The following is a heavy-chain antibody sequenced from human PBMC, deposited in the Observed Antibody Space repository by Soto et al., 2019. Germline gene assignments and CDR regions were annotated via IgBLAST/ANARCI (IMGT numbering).Heavy chain of an antibody. V-gene: IGHV3-48*02. CDR2: ISSSSSTI. CDR3: ASERTTVTTYYYYGMDV. J-gene: IGHJ6*02. D-gene: IGHD4-17*01. Sequence: GGSLRLSCAASGFTFSSYSMNWVRQAPGKGLEWVSYISSSSSTIYYADSVKGRFTISRDNAKNSLYLQMNSLRDEDTAVYYCASERTTVTTYYYYGMDVWGQGTTVTVSS. CDR1: GFTFSSYS.